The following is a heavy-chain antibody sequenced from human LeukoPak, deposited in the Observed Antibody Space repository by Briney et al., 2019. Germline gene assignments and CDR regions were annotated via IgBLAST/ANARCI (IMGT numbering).Heavy chain of an antibody. CDR1: GVTVSSNY. CDR2: IYSGGST. J-gene: IGHJ6*02. V-gene: IGHV3-53*04. CDR3: ASMGAARHSYYYYYYGMDV. Sequence: GGSLRLSCAASGVTVSSNYLSWVRKAPGKGLEWVSVIYSGGSTYYADSVKGRFTISRHNSKNTLYLQMNSLRAEDTAVYYCASMGAARHSYYYYYYGMDVWGQGTTVTVSS. D-gene: IGHD2-15*01.